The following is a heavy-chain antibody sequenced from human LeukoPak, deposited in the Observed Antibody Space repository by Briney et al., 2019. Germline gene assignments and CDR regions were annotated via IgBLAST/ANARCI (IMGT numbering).Heavy chain of an antibody. CDR1: GYTFTSYD. V-gene: IGHV1-8*01. CDR3: ARGRNTMVRGEYYYYYMDV. J-gene: IGHJ6*03. Sequence: GASVKVSCKASGYTFTSYDINWVRQATGQGLEWMGLMNPNSGNTGYAQKFQGRVTMTRNTSISTAYMELSSLRSEDTAVYYCARGRNTMVRGEYYYYYMDVWGKGTTVTISS. D-gene: IGHD3-10*01. CDR2: MNPNSGNT.